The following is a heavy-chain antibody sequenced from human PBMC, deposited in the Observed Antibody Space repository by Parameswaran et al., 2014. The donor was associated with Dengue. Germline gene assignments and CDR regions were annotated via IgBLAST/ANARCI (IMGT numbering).Heavy chain of an antibody. CDR2: ISWNSGSI. J-gene: IGHJ4*02. Sequence: SLKISCAASGFTFDDYAMHWVRQAPGKGLEWVSGISWNSGSIGYADSVKGRFTISRDNAKNSLYLQMNSLRAEDTALYYCAKEGNWNDDYFDYWGQGTLVTVSS. V-gene: IGHV3-9*01. CDR1: GFTFDDYA. CDR3: AKEGNWNDDYFDY. D-gene: IGHD1-1*01.